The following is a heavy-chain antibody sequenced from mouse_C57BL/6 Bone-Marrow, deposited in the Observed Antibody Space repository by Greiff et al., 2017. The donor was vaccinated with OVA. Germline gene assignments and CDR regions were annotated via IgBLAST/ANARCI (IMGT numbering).Heavy chain of an antibody. CDR2: ISGGGSYT. J-gene: IGHJ2*01. CDR3: ARRRGYGNYFYFDY. CDR1: GFTFSSYG. D-gene: IGHD2-1*01. V-gene: IGHV5-6*02. Sequence: EVKLMESGGDLVKPGGSLKLSCAASGFTFSSYGMSWVRQTPDKRLEWVATISGGGSYTYYPDSVKGRITISRDNAKNTLYLQMSSLKSEDTAMYYCARRRGYGNYFYFDYWGQGTTLTVSS.